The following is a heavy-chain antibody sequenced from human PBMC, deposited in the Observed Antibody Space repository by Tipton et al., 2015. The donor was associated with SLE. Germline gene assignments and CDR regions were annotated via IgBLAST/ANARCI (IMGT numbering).Heavy chain of an antibody. V-gene: IGHV4-59*01. D-gene: IGHD7-27*01. Sequence: LRFSCPVSAASISTSYWSWIRQAPGKGLEWIAYIYQNGGTSYNPSLRGRFSISIDTSKKQFSLKVRSVTAADTAVYYCARIQMGTHYFDSWGPGILVTVSS. CDR3: ARIQMGTHYFDS. CDR1: AASISTSY. J-gene: IGHJ4*02. CDR2: IYQNGGT.